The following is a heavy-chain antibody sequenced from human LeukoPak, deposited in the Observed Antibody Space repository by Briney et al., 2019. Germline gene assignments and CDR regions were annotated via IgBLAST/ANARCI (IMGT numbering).Heavy chain of an antibody. J-gene: IGHJ4*02. CDR3: ARGNSGSYSQFDY. Sequence: SETLSLTCTVSGGSISTYYWSWIRRPPGKGLEWIGYIYYSGSTNYNPSLKSRVTISVDTSKNQFSLKLTSVTAADTAVYYCARGNSGSYSQFDYWGQGTLVTVSS. CDR2: IYYSGST. V-gene: IGHV4-59*01. D-gene: IGHD1-26*01. CDR1: GGSISTYY.